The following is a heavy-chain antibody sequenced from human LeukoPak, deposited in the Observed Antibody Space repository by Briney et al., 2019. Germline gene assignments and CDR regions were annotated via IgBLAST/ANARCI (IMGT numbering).Heavy chain of an antibody. J-gene: IGHJ4*02. D-gene: IGHD3-9*01. CDR3: VRHPTSFDWFRD. CDR1: GATFNTDA. Sequence: ASVKVSCKASGATFNTDAINWVRRAPGQGLQWMGRIIPILTTTYAPLFEDRLTITADKTTNTAYMELRSLTSDDTATYFCVRHPTSFDWFRDWGQGTLVTVSS. CDR2: IIPILTT. V-gene: IGHV1-69*04.